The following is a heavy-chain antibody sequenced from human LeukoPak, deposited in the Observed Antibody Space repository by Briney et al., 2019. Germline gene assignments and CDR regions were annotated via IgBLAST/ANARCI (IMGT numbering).Heavy chain of an antibody. Sequence: GGSLRLSCAASGFTFSSYWMSWVRQAPGKGLEWVANIKQDGSEKYYVGSVKGRFTISRDNAKNSLYLQMNSLRAEDTAVYYCARDLIAVGATSSYYFDYWGQGTLVTVSS. V-gene: IGHV3-7*01. CDR2: IKQDGSEK. CDR1: GFTFSSYW. D-gene: IGHD1-26*01. CDR3: ARDLIAVGATSSYYFDY. J-gene: IGHJ4*02.